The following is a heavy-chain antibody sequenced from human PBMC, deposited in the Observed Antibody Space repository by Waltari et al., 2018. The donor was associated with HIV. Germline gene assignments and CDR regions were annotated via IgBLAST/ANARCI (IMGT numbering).Heavy chain of an antibody. CDR2: IRGKIYGGTT. V-gene: IGHV3-49*05. CDR3: ARADDSRGYFLFGLDV. D-gene: IGHD3-22*01. Sequence: EMQLVESGGDLVKPGRSLRLSCAASGFTFGDYAMNWFRPAPGRRLEWVGFIRGKIYGGTTEYAASVKGRFSISKDDSKSVAYLQMNSLRTEDSAVYYCARADDSRGYFLFGLDVWGQGTTVTVSS. CDR1: GFTFGDYA. J-gene: IGHJ6*02.